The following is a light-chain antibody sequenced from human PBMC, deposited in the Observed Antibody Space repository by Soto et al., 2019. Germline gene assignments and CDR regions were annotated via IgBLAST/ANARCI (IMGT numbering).Light chain of an antibody. V-gene: IGKV3-15*01. CDR2: GAS. Sequence: EIVMTQSPATLSVSPGERVTLSCRASQSVNNKVAWYQQKPGQAPRLLIFGASTRATGIPARFSGSGSVTEFTLTISSLQSEDFAVYYCQQYNNWPPITCGQGTRLEIK. CDR3: QQYNNWPPIT. J-gene: IGKJ5*01. CDR1: QSVNNK.